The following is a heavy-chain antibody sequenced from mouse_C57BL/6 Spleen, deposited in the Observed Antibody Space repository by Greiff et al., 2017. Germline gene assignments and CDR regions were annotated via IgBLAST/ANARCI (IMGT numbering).Heavy chain of an antibody. CDR3: ARVYGSLYYYAMDY. D-gene: IGHD1-1*01. CDR1: GYTFTDYY. J-gene: IGHJ4*01. Sequence: VQLQQSGPELVKPGASVKISCKASGYTFTDYYMNWVKQSHGKSLEWIGDINPNNGGTSYNQKFKGKATLTVDKSSSTAYMELRSLTSEDSAVYYCARVYGSLYYYAMDYWGQGTSVTVSS. CDR2: INPNNGGT. V-gene: IGHV1-26*01.